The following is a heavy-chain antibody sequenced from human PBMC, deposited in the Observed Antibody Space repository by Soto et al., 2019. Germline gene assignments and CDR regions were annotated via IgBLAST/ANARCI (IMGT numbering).Heavy chain of an antibody. V-gene: IGHV3-74*01. Sequence: GGSLRLSCAASGFTFSSYWMHWVRQAPGKGLVWVSRINTDGSSTSYADSVKGRFTISRDNAKNTLYLQMNSLRAEDTAVYYCARERTVAGNDYWGQGTLVTVSS. CDR1: GFTFSSYW. J-gene: IGHJ4*02. CDR3: ARERTVAGNDY. D-gene: IGHD6-19*01. CDR2: INTDGSST.